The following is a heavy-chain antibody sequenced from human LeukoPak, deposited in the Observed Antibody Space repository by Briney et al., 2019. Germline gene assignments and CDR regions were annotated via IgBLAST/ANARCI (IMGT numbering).Heavy chain of an antibody. CDR1: GFTFGDYA. Sequence: GGSLRLSCTASGFTFGDYAMSWFRQAPGKGLEWVGFIRSKAYGGTTEYAASVKGRFTISRDDSKSIAYLQMNSLKTEDTAVYYCTRERYSSGWSRNWFDPWGQGTLATVSS. D-gene: IGHD6-19*01. V-gene: IGHV3-49*03. CDR3: TRERYSSGWSRNWFDP. J-gene: IGHJ5*02. CDR2: IRSKAYGGTT.